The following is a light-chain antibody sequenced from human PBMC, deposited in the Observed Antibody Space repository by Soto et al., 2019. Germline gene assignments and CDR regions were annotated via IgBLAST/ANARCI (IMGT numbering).Light chain of an antibody. Sequence: QSVLTQPPSVSGAPGQRVTISCSGNSCNIRAGFDVHWYQQLPGAAPKLLIYASTNRPSGVPDRFSGSKSDTSASLAITGLQIDDEADYYCQSYDTGLTGHVLFGGGTKLTVL. CDR3: QSYDTGLTGHVL. V-gene: IGLV1-40*01. J-gene: IGLJ2*01. CDR1: SCNIRAGFD. CDR2: AST.